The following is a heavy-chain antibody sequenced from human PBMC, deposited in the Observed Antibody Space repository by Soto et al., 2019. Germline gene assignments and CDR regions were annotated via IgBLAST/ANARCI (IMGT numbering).Heavy chain of an antibody. Sequence: QVQLVQSGAEVKKPGSSVKVSCRASGGTFSTYAISGVRQAPGQGLEWMGGLVPAFGTPNYAQDLQGRITIPADDSKTTVYMDLSRLRSEVTAVDDCARGATIFGVAGYSYDGIEVWGQVATVYVSS. V-gene: IGHV1-69*01. D-gene: IGHD3-3*01. CDR1: GGTFSTYA. J-gene: IGHJ6*02. CDR3: ARGATIFGVAGYSYDGIEV. CDR2: LVPAFGTP.